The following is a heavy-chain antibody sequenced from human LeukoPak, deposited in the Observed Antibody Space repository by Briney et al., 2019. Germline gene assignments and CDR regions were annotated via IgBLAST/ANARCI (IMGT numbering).Heavy chain of an antibody. CDR2: IYHSGST. CDR1: GYSISSGYY. J-gene: IGHJ4*02. D-gene: IGHD3-22*01. V-gene: IGHV4-38-2*02. CDR3: ARARIIVEPHFDY. Sequence: SETLSLTCTVSGYSISSGYYWGWIRQPPGKGLEWIGSIYHSGSTYYNPSLKSRVTISVDTSKNQFSLKLSSVTAADTAVYYCARARIIVEPHFDYWGQGTLVTVSS.